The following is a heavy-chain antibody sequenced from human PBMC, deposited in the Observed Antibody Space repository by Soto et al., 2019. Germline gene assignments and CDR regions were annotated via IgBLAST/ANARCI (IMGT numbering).Heavy chain of an antibody. J-gene: IGHJ3*01. D-gene: IGHD1-7*01. CDR1: GYTFTSYG. CDR3: ASERKDVNNWNYFSKPNPIDAFDL. CDR2: ISAYNGNT. V-gene: IGHV1-18*04. Sequence: ASVKVSCKASGYTFTSYGISWVRQAPGQGLEWMGWISAYNGNTNYAQKLQGRVTMTTDTSTSTAYMELRSLRSDDTAVYYCASERKDVNNWNYFSKPNPIDAFDLWGQGTMVTVSS.